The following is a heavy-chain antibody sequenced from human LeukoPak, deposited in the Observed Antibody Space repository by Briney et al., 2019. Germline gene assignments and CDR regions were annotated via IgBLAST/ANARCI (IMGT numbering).Heavy chain of an antibody. J-gene: IGHJ5*02. D-gene: IGHD2-8*01. Sequence: ASVKVSCKASGYTFTNYYIHWVRQAPGQGLEWMGLINPTGGSTGYAQKFQGRVTMTRDMSTSTDYMELSSLRSEDTAIYYCARDNAWWFDPWGQGTLVTVSS. CDR2: INPTGGST. CDR3: ARDNAWWFDP. CDR1: GYTFTNYY. V-gene: IGHV1-46*01.